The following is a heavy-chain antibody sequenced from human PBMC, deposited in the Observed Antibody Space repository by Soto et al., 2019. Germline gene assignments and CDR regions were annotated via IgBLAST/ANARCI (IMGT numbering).Heavy chain of an antibody. CDR1: GYTFTSYG. CDR3: ARVFWSGYPFDP. J-gene: IGHJ5*02. CDR2: ISAYNGNT. Sequence: ASVKVSCKASGYTFTSYGISWVRQAPGQGLEWMGWISAYNGNTNYAQKLQGRVTMTTDTSTSTANMKLRSLRSDDTAVYYCARVFWSGYPFDPWGQGTLVTVSS. V-gene: IGHV1-18*01. D-gene: IGHD3-3*01.